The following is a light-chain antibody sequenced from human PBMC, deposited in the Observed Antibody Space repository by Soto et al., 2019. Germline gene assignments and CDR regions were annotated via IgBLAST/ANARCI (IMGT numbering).Light chain of an antibody. V-gene: IGKV3-11*01. J-gene: IGKJ5*01. CDR3: QQRSSWPPT. CDR2: DAS. CDR1: QSVSSY. Sequence: IVLIQSPATLSVSPGERATLSCSASQSVSSYLAWYQQRPGQAPRLLIYDASNRATGVPARFSGSGSGTDFTLTISSLEPEDFAVYYCQQRSSWPPTFGQGTRLQIK.